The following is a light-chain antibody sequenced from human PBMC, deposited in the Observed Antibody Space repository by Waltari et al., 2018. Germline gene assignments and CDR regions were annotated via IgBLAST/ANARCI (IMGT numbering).Light chain of an antibody. CDR2: DTR. V-gene: IGLV7-46*01. Sequence: QAVVTQEPSLTVSPGGTVTPTCGSSPGPVTCGHYPYWFQQKPGQAPRTLIYDTRNKHSWTPARFSGSLLGGKAALTLSGAQPDDEATYYCLVSYSGALWVFGGGTKLTVL. J-gene: IGLJ3*02. CDR1: PGPVTCGHY. CDR3: LVSYSGALWV.